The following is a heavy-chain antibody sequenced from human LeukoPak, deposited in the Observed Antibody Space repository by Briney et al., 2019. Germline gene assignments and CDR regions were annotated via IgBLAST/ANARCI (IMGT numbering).Heavy chain of an antibody. J-gene: IGHJ4*02. CDR3: ARRTTGTGPFDY. V-gene: IGHV4-59*08. D-gene: IGHD1-1*01. CDR2: IYYRGST. CDR1: GGSISSYY. Sequence: SQTLSLTCSVSGGSISSYYWSWIRQPPGKGLEWIAYIYYRGSTNYNPSLKSRVTISVDTSKNQFSLKLSSVTAADTAVYYCARRTTGTGPFDYWGQGTLVTVSS.